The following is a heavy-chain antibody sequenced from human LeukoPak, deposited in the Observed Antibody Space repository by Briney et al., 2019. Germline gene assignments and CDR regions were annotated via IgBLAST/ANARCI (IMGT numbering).Heavy chain of an antibody. V-gene: IGHV3-23*01. CDR3: AARYYYDSSGSHSPY. Sequence: GGSLRLSCAASGITFSSYAMGWVRQAPGKGLEWVSAISVSGSSTDYADPVKGRFTISRDNSKSTLYLQMNNLRAEDTAVYYCAARYYYDSSGSHSPYWGQGTLVTVSS. CDR1: GITFSSYA. D-gene: IGHD3-22*01. J-gene: IGHJ4*02. CDR2: ISVSGSST.